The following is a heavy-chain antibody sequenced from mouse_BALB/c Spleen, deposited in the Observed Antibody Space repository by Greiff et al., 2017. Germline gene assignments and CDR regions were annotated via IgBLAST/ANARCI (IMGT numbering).Heavy chain of an antibody. Sequence: EVKLMESGGGLVQPGGSLRLSCATSGFTFTDYYMSWVRQPPGKALEWLGFIRNKANGYTTEYSASVKGRFTISRDNSQSILYLQMNTLRAEDSATYYCAREPWFAYWGQGTLVTVSA. CDR3: AREPWFAY. CDR1: GFTFTDYY. CDR2: IRNKANGYTT. V-gene: IGHV7-3*02. J-gene: IGHJ3*01.